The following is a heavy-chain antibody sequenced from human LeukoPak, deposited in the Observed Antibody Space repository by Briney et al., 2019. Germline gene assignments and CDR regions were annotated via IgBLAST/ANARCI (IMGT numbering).Heavy chain of an antibody. D-gene: IGHD2-15*01. CDR3: ARSGLGYCSGGSCFQNDY. CDR2: IWYDGSNK. V-gene: IGHV3-33*01. J-gene: IGHJ4*02. Sequence: GGSLRLSCAASGFTFSSYGMHWVRQAPGKGLEWVAVIWYDGSNKYYADSVKGRFTISRDNSKNTLYLQMNSLRAEDTAVYYCARSGLGYCSGGSCFQNDYWGQGTLVTVSS. CDR1: GFTFSSYG.